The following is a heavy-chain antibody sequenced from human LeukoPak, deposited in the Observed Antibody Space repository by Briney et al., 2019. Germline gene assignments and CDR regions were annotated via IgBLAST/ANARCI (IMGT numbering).Heavy chain of an antibody. D-gene: IGHD1-26*01. CDR3: ARELGGSGDPSY. V-gene: IGHV3-21*01. CDR1: GFTFRDYA. J-gene: IGHJ4*02. CDR2: ISSSSSYI. Sequence: GGSLRLSCAASGFTFRDYAMNWVRQAPGKGLEWVSSISSSSSYIYYADSVKGRFTISRDNAKNSLYLQMNSLRAEDTAVYYCARELGGSGDPSYWGQGTLVTVSS.